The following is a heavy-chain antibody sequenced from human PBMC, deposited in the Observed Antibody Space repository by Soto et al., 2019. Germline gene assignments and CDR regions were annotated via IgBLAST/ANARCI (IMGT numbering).Heavy chain of an antibody. CDR1: GYTFTSYY. CDR3: ARHQGQSGPAAIKDYYYYYGRDV. Sequence: ASVKVSCKASGYTFTSYYMHWVRQAPGQGLEWMGIINPSGGSTSYAQKFQGRVTMTRDTSTSTVYMALSSLRSEDTAVYYCARHQGQSGPAAIKDYYYYYGRDVCGQGTTVTAAS. D-gene: IGHD2-2*02. J-gene: IGHJ6*01. CDR2: INPSGGST. V-gene: IGHV1-46*01.